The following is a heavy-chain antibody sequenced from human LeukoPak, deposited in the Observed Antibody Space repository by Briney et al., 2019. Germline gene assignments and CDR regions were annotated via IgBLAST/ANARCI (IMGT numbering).Heavy chain of an antibody. J-gene: IGHJ4*02. CDR1: GFTFSSYE. Sequence: GGSLRLSCAASGFTFSSYEMNWVRQAPGKGLEWVSYISSSGSTIYYADSVKGRFTISRDNAKNSLYLQMNSLRAEDTAVYYCARTRSYYGSGSYTYWGQGTLVTVSS. D-gene: IGHD3-10*01. V-gene: IGHV3-48*03. CDR3: ARTRSYYGSGSYTY. CDR2: ISSSGSTI.